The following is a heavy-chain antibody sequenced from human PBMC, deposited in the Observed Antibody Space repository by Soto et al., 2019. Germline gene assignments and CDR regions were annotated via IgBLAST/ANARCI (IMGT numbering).Heavy chain of an antibody. CDR3: ARDYNYDYVWGSYRNWFDP. D-gene: IGHD3-16*02. CDR2: INPSGGST. J-gene: IGHJ5*02. Sequence: ASVKVSCKASGYTFTSYYMHWVRQAHGQGLEWMGIINPSGGSTSYAQKFQGRVTMTRDTSTSTVYMELSSLRSEDTAVYYCARDYNYDYVWGSYRNWFDPWGQGTLVTVSS. CDR1: GYTFTSYY. V-gene: IGHV1-46*01.